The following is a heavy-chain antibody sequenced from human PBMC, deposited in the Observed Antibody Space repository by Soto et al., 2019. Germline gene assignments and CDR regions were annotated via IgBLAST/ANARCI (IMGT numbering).Heavy chain of an antibody. J-gene: IGHJ6*03. CDR1: GFTFSSYA. D-gene: IGHD1-20*01. Sequence: GGSLRLSCAASGFTFSSYAMSWVRRAPGKGLEWVSAISGSGGSTYYADSVKGRFTISRDNSKNTLYLQMNSLRAEDTAVYYCAKNPGISYYYYYMDVWGKGTTVTVSS. CDR2: ISGSGGST. V-gene: IGHV3-23*01. CDR3: AKNPGISYYYYYMDV.